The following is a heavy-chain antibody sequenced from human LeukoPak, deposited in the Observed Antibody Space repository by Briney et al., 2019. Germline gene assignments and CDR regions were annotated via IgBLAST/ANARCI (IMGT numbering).Heavy chain of an antibody. CDR3: ARHIATAGIADY. Sequence: GESLKISCKGSGYSFTSDWMGRVRQMPGKGLGWMGIIYPGDSDTRYCPAFQGQVPISADKSNSTAYLQWSSLKDSDTAMYYCARHIATAGIADYWGQGTLVTVSS. V-gene: IGHV5-51*01. CDR1: GYSFTSDW. D-gene: IGHD6-13*01. CDR2: IYPGDSDT. J-gene: IGHJ4*02.